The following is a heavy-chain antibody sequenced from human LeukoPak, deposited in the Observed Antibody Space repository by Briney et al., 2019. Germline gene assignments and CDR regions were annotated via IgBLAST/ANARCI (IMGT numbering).Heavy chain of an antibody. V-gene: IGHV4-39*01. CDR3: ASKQWLVRDWFDP. D-gene: IGHD6-19*01. CDR1: GGSISSSSYY. J-gene: IGHJ5*02. Sequence: SETLSLTCTVSGGSISSSSYYWGWIRQPPGKGLEWIGRIYYSGSTYNNPSLKSRVTISVDTSKNQFSLKLRSVTAAATDVYYCASKQWLVRDWFDPWGQGTLVTVSS. CDR2: IYYSGST.